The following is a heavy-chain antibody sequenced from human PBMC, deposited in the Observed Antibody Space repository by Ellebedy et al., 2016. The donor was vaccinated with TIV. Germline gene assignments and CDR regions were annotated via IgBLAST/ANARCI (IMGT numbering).Heavy chain of an antibody. Sequence: GESLRLSCSASAFTFSSHAMNWVRQAPGKGLEWVSSMSGTSSYVHYADSVEGRFTISRDNAKNSLYLHMSSLRVEDTAVYYCARVHGDYRIDYWGPGTLVTVSS. CDR2: MSGTSSYV. V-gene: IGHV3-21*06. D-gene: IGHD4-17*01. CDR3: ARVHGDYRIDY. J-gene: IGHJ4*02. CDR1: AFTFSSHA.